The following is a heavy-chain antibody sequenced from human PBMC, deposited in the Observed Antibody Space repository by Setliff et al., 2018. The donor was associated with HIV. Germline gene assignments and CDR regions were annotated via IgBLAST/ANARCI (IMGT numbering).Heavy chain of an antibody. Sequence: KTSETLSLTCTVSGDSVRSSRYYWSWIRQPAGMGLEWIGRFDSSGGTDYNPSRKSRVTISKDTSKNQLSLKLTSVTAADTAVYFCAGDYAGSGRPFDYWGQGTLVTVSS. J-gene: IGHJ4*02. CDR1: GDSVRSSRYY. CDR2: FDSSGGT. V-gene: IGHV4-61*02. D-gene: IGHD6-19*01. CDR3: AGDYAGSGRPFDY.